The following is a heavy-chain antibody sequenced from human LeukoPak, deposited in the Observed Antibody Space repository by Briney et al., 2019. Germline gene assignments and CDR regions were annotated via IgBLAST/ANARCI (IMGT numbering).Heavy chain of an antibody. CDR3: ARGGGAITIFGVVIITGKYYFDY. Sequence: PSETLSLTCTVSGGSISSYYWSWIRQPPGKGLEWIGYIYYSGSTNYNPSLKSRVTISVDTSKNQFSLKLSSVTAADTAVYYCARGGGAITIFGVVIITGKYYFDYWGQGTLVTVSS. V-gene: IGHV4-59*01. CDR2: IYYSGST. J-gene: IGHJ4*02. D-gene: IGHD3-3*01. CDR1: GGSISSYY.